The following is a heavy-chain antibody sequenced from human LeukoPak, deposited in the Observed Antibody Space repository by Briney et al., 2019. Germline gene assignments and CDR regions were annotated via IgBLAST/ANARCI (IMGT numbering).Heavy chain of an antibody. J-gene: IGHJ6*02. CDR1: GFTFSSYA. CDR2: ISYDGSNK. V-gene: IGHV3-30-3*01. Sequence: GGSLRLSCAASGFTFSSYAMHWVRQAPGKGLEWVAVISYDGSNKYYADSVKGRFTISRDNSKNTLYLRMNSLRAEDTAVYYCARDQGPPAGYSSSWYPDYYYGMDVWGQGTTVTVSS. CDR3: ARDQGPPAGYSSSWYPDYYYGMDV. D-gene: IGHD6-13*01.